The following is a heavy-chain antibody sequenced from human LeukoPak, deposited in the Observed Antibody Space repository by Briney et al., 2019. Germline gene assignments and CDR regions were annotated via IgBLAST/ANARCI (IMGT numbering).Heavy chain of an antibody. Sequence: GASVKVSCKASGYTFTNYGVNWVRQAPGEGLEWMGWINTNTGNPTYAQGFTGRFVFSLDTSVSTAYLQISSLKAEDTAVYYCARLEGQQLDAFDIWGQGTMVTVSS. J-gene: IGHJ3*02. CDR1: GYTFTNYG. CDR3: ARLEGQQLDAFDI. D-gene: IGHD6-13*01. V-gene: IGHV7-4-1*02. CDR2: INTNTGNP.